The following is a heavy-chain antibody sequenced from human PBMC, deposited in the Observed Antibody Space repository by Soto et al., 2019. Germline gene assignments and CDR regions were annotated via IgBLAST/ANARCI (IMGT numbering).Heavy chain of an antibody. CDR1: GASISSYY. D-gene: IGHD6-13*01. Sequence: SEHLSLTCTVSGASISSYYWSWIRQPAGKGLEWIGRIYTSGSTNYNPSLKSRVTMSVDTSKNQFSLKLSSVTAADTAVYYCARGGLSSTYYYGLDGWGQGTTVILSS. V-gene: IGHV4-4*07. CDR3: ARGGLSSTYYYGLDG. J-gene: IGHJ6*02. CDR2: IYTSGST.